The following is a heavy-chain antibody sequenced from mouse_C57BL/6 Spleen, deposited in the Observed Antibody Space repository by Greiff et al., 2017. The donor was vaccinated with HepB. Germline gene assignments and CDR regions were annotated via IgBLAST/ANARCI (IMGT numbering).Heavy chain of an antibody. CDR2: ISSGGDYI. V-gene: IGHV5-9-1*02. CDR1: GFTFSSYA. CDR3: TSHHDYTWFAY. D-gene: IGHD2-4*01. Sequence: EVKLMESGEGLVKPGGSLKLSCAASGFTFSSYAMSWVRQTPEKRLEWVAYISSGGDYIYYADTVKGRFTISRDNARNTLYLQMSSLKSEDTAMYYCTSHHDYTWFAYWGQGTLVTVSA. J-gene: IGHJ3*01.